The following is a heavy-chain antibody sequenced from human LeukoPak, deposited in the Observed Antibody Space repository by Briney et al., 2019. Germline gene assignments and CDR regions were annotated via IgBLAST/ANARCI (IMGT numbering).Heavy chain of an antibody. V-gene: IGHV4-59*01. J-gene: IGHJ5*02. CDR3: AKSEYRGWFDP. CDR1: GDSISSYY. Sequence: SETLSLTCTVSGDSISSYYWSWIRQPPGKGLEWIGYTYYSGSTAYNPSLKSRVTISSDTSKNQFSLRLSSVTAADTAVYYCAKSEYRGWFDPWGQGTLVTVSS. D-gene: IGHD5-12*01. CDR2: TYYSGST.